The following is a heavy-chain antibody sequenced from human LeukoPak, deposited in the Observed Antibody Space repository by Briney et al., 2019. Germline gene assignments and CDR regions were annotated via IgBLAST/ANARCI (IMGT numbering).Heavy chain of an antibody. CDR3: ARDSYHGSGTQDLYYYYYYYMDV. V-gene: IGHV4-4*07. J-gene: IGHJ6*03. CDR2: IYTGGST. CDR1: RGSISSYY. D-gene: IGHD3-10*01. Sequence: SETLSLTCTVSRGSISSYYWSWLRHPAGKGLEWIGRIYTGGSTKYNPSLKSRVTMSADTSKNQFSLTLSSLTAADTAVYYCARDSYHGSGTQDLYYYYYYYMDVWGKGTTVTVSS.